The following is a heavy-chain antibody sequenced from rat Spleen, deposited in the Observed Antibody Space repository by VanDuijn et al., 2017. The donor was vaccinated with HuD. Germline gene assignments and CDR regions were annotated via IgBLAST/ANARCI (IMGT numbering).Heavy chain of an antibody. Sequence: EVQLVESGGGLVQPGRSMKLSCAVSGFTFSNYDMAWVRQAPKKGLEWVAYISFDGGSTYYRDSVKGRFTISRDNTKSTLYLQMDSLRSEDTATYYCTTDGQGARFAYWGQGTLVTVSS. V-gene: IGHV5-27*01. J-gene: IGHJ3*01. CDR2: ISFDGGST. CDR1: GFTFSNYD. D-gene: IGHD5-1*01. CDR3: TTDGQGARFAY.